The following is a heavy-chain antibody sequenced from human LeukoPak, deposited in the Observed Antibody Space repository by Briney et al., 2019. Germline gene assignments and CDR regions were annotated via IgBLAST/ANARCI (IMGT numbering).Heavy chain of an antibody. J-gene: IGHJ4*02. CDR2: IYYSGST. D-gene: IGHD4-23*01. V-gene: IGHV4-39*07. CDR1: GGAISSSSYY. CDR3: ARDPSYGYGGNSF. Sequence: SETLSLTCTASGGAISSSSYYWGWIRQPPGKGLEWIGSIYYSGSTYYNPSLKSRVTISVDTSKNQFSLKLSSVTAADTAVYYCARDPSYGYGGNSFWGQGTLVTVSS.